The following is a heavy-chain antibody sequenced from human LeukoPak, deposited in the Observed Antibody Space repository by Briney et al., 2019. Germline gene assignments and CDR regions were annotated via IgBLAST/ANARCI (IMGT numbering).Heavy chain of an antibody. CDR3: ARWVTMIVVFDY. V-gene: IGHV4-31*03. Sequence: SETLSLTCTVSGGSISSGGYYWSWIRQHPGKGLEWIGYIYYSGSTYYNPSLKSRVTISVDTSKDQFSLKLSSVTAADTAVYYCARWVTMIVVFDYWGQGTLVTVSS. CDR2: IYYSGST. D-gene: IGHD3-22*01. CDR1: GGSISSGGYY. J-gene: IGHJ4*02.